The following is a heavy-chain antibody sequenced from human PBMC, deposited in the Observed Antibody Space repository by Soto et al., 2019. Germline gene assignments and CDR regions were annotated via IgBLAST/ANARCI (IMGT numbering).Heavy chain of an antibody. Sequence: GGSLRLSCAASGFTFSGSAMHWVRQASGKGLEWVGRIRSKANSYATAYAASVKGRFTISRDDSKNTAYLQMNSLKTEDTAVYYCTSLRGYSGYDYVDYWGQGTLVTVSS. CDR2: IRSKANSYAT. D-gene: IGHD5-12*01. V-gene: IGHV3-73*01. CDR1: GFTFSGSA. J-gene: IGHJ4*02. CDR3: TSLRGYSGYDYVDY.